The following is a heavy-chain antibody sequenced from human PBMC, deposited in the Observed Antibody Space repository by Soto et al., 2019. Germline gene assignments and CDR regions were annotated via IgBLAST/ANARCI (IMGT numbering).Heavy chain of an antibody. CDR1: GGTFSSYT. D-gene: IGHD3-16*01. CDR2: IIPILGIA. CDR3: ASRLGITSVY. Sequence: QVQLVQSGAEVKKPGSSVKVSCKASGGTFSSYTISWVRQAPGQGLGWMGRIIPILGIANYAQKFQGRVTITADKSTSTAYMELSSLRSEDTAVYYCASRLGITSVYWGQGTLVTVSS. V-gene: IGHV1-69*02. J-gene: IGHJ4*02.